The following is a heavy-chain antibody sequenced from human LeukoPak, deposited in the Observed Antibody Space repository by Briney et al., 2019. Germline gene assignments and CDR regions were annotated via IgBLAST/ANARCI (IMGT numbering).Heavy chain of an antibody. Sequence: GGSLRLSCAASGFTFDDYAMHWVRQAPGKGLEWVSGISWNSGSIGYADSVKGRFTISRDNAKNSLYLQMNSLRAEDTALYYCAKGKWLSESPLDYWGQGTLVTVSS. CDR3: AKGKWLSESPLDY. CDR1: GFTFDDYA. D-gene: IGHD3-22*01. CDR2: ISWNSGSI. J-gene: IGHJ4*02. V-gene: IGHV3-9*01.